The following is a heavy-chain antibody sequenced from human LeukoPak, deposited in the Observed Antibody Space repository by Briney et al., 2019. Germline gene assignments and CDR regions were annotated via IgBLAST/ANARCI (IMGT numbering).Heavy chain of an antibody. CDR1: GGSISFISSSTYY. CDR3: ARQLPTAAADTRGYFDY. V-gene: IGHV4-39*01. Sequence: PSETLSLTCTVSGGSISFISSSTYYWGLIRQAPAKGLEWIGSLYYGESSHYNPSLKSRATLSVDTSNNQFSLKLTSVTAADAAVYFCARQLPTAAADTRGYFDYWGQGTVVTVSS. J-gene: IGHJ4*02. CDR2: LYYGESS. D-gene: IGHD6-25*01.